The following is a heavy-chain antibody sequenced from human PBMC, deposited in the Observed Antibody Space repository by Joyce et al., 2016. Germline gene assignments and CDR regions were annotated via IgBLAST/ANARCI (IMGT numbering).Heavy chain of an antibody. CDR3: AAGGRNYFDP. CDR2: IIPVIGSA. Sequence: QVQLVQSGAEVKKPGSSVKVSCKATGGNSYTINWVRQAPRQGLEWMGRIIPVIGSATYAPKFQGRVTITADKSTNTAYMKLTSLTSDDTAVYYCAAGGRNYFDPWGQGTLVTVSS. V-gene: IGHV1-69*08. D-gene: IGHD3-10*01. J-gene: IGHJ5*02. CDR1: GGNSYT.